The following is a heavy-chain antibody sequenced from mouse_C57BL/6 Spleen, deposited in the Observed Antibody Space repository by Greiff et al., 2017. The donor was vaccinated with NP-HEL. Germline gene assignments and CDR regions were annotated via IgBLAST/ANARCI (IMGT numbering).Heavy chain of an antibody. Sequence: QVQLQQPGAELVKPGASVKLSCKASGYTFTSYWMQWVKQRPGQGLEWIGEIDPSDSYTNYNQKFKGKATLTVDTSSSTAYMQLSSLTSEDSAVYYCARGGKLLRYFDYWGQGTTLTVSS. CDR3: ARGGKLLRYFDY. J-gene: IGHJ2*01. CDR2: IDPSDSYT. D-gene: IGHD1-1*01. CDR1: GYTFTSYW. V-gene: IGHV1-50*01.